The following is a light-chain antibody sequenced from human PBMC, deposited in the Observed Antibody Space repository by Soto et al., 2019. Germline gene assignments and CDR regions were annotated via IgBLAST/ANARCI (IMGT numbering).Light chain of an antibody. CDR2: EVT. J-gene: IGLJ1*01. CDR3: SSHTASTTRI. CDR1: SSDVGGYNH. V-gene: IGLV2-14*01. Sequence: QSVLTQPASVSGSPGQLITISCTGTSSDVGGYNHVSWYQHHPGKAPKRIIYEVTKRPSGVSNRFSGSKSGDTASLTISGLQAEDEADYYCSSHTASTTRIFGTGTKVTVL.